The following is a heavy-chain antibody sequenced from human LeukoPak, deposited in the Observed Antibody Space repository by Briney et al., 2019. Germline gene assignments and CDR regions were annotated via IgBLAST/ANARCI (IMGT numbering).Heavy chain of an antibody. D-gene: IGHD1-1*01. CDR3: ARHGIPFDY. CDR2: ISGSGGST. V-gene: IGHV3-23*01. J-gene: IGHJ4*02. Sequence: GGSLRLSCAASGFTFSSYAMSWVRQAPGKGLERVSAISGSGGSTYYADSVKGRFALSRDNSKNTLYLQVNSLRAEDTAVYYCARHGIPFDYWGQGTLVTVSS. CDR1: GFTFSSYA.